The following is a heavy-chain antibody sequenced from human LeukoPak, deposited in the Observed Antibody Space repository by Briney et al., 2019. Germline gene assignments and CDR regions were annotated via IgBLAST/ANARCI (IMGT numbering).Heavy chain of an antibody. V-gene: IGHV1-2*02. D-gene: IGHD3-22*01. CDR3: ARETGYYDSSGFDY. Sequence: ASVKVSCKASGYTFTGYYMHWVRQAPGQGLEWMGWINPNSGGTNYAQKFQGRVTMTRDTSISTAYMELSRLRFDDTAVYYCARETGYYDSSGFDYWGQGTLVTVSS. CDR1: GYTFTGYY. CDR2: INPNSGGT. J-gene: IGHJ4*02.